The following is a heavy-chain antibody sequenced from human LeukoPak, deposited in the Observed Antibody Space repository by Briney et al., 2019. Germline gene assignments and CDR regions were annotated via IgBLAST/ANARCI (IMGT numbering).Heavy chain of an antibody. D-gene: IGHD3-3*01. CDR1: GFTFSSYG. CDR2: IWYDGSNK. V-gene: IGHV3-33*01. CDR3: ARVGRSGYIYYYYYGMDV. J-gene: IGHJ6*02. Sequence: GGSLGLSCAASGFTFSSYGMHWVRQAPGKGLEWVAVIWYDGSNKYYADSVKGRFTISRDNSKNTLYLQMNSLRAEDTAVYYCARVGRSGYIYYYYYGMDVWGQGTTVTVSS.